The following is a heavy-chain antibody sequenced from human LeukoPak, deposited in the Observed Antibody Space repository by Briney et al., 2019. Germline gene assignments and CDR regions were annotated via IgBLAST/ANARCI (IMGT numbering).Heavy chain of an antibody. CDR2: ISGSGGST. D-gene: IGHD5-24*01. Sequence: GGSLRLSCTASGFSFSRYGMTWVRQAPGKGLEWVSGISGSGGSTYYADSVKGRFTISRDNSKNTLYLQMNSLRAEDTAVYYCASHPIRTADYWGQGTLVTVSS. J-gene: IGHJ4*02. CDR1: GFSFSRYG. CDR3: ASHPIRTADY. V-gene: IGHV3-23*01.